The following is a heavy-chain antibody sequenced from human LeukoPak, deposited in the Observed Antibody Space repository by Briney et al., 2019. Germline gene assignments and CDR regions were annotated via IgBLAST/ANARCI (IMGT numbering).Heavy chain of an antibody. D-gene: IGHD3-10*01. CDR1: GGTFSSYA. V-gene: IGHV1-69*01. J-gene: IGHJ6*02. Sequence: SVKVSCTASGGTFSSYAISWVRQAPGQGLEWLGGIIPIFGTANYAQKFQGRVTITADESTSTAYMELSSLRSEDTAVYYCARLWFGDYKRYGMDVWGQGTTVTVSS. CDR2: IIPIFGTA. CDR3: ARLWFGDYKRYGMDV.